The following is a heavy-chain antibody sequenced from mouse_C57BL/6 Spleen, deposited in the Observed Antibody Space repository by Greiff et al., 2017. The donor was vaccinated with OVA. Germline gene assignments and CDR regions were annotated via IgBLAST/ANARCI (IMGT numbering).Heavy chain of an antibody. J-gene: IGHJ4*01. CDR3: ARGGAMDY. CDR1: GYTFTSYW. CDR2: IDPSDSEP. Sequence: VQLQQPGAELVRPGSSVKLSCKASGYTFTSYWMHWVKQRPIQGLEWIGNIDPSDSEPHYNQKFKDKATLTVDKSSSTAYMQLSSLASEDSAVYYCARGGAMDYWGQGTSVTVSS. V-gene: IGHV1-52*01.